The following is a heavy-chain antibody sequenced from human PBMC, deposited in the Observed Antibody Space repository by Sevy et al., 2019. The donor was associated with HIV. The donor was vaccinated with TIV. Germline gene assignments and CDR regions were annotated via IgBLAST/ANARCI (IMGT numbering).Heavy chain of an antibody. CDR1: GFTFSNYW. D-gene: IGHD6-13*01. J-gene: IGHJ5*02. Sequence: GGYLRLSCAASGFTFSNYWMNWVRQAPGKGLEWVANIKEDGSEKNYVDSVKGRFTISRDNAKNSLFLQMNSLRAEDTALYYCARAVDSSSWLPYNWFDPWGQGTLVTVSS. CDR3: ARAVDSSSWLPYNWFDP. CDR2: IKEDGSEK. V-gene: IGHV3-7*01.